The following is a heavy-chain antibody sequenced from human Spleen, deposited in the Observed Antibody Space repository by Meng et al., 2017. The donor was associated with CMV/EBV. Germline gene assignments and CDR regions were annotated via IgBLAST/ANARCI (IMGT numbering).Heavy chain of an antibody. CDR2: IYYSGTT. Sequence: SETLSLTCTVSGGSISSGSHHWGWIRQPPGKGLEWIGSIYYSGTTYYNPSLKSRVTISVDMSKNQFSLKLSSMTAADTAVYYCARDILEHNALDMWGQGTMVTVSS. V-gene: IGHV4-39*07. D-gene: IGHD1/OR15-1a*01. CDR1: GGSISSGSHH. CDR3: ARDILEHNALDM. J-gene: IGHJ3*02.